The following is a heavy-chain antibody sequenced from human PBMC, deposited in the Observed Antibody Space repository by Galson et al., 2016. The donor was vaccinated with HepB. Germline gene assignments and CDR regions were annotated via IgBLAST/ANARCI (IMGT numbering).Heavy chain of an antibody. D-gene: IGHD3-10*01. CDR3: ARDPSTIVRGVVSYYFDS. V-gene: IGHV3-30-3*01. J-gene: IGHJ4*02. CDR1: GFTFSSYG. CDR2: LSYDGSNK. Sequence: LRLSCAASGFTFSSYGMHWVRQAPGKGLEWLTVLSYDGSNKYYAHSVKGRFTISRDNSKNTLYLQMNSLRTEDTAVYFCARDPSTIVRGVVSYYFDSWGQGTLVTVSS.